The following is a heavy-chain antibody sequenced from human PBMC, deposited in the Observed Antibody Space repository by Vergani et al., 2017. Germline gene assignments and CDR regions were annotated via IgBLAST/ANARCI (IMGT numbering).Heavy chain of an antibody. CDR1: GFTFSSYG. D-gene: IGHD1-26*01. V-gene: IGHV3-30*02. Sequence: QVQLVESGGGVVQPGGSLRLSCAASGFTFSSYGMHWVRQAPGKGLEWVAFIRYDGSNKYYADSVKGRFTISRDNSKNTLYLQMNSLRAEDTAVYDCAKDMIWVGATTLDYWGQGTLVTVSS. CDR3: AKDMIWVGATTLDY. CDR2: IRYDGSNK. J-gene: IGHJ4*02.